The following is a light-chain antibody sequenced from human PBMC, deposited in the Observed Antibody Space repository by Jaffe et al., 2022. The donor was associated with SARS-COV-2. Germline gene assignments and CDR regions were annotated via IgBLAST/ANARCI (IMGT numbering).Light chain of an antibody. Sequence: QSVLTQPPSASGTPGQRVTISCSGSSSNIGSNAVNWYQQLPGTAPKLLIYSNNQRPSGVPDRFSGSKSGTSASLAINGLQSEDEADYYCAAWDDSLNALVFGGGTKLSVL. J-gene: IGLJ3*02. V-gene: IGLV1-44*01. CDR2: SNN. CDR3: AAWDDSLNALV. CDR1: SSNIGSNA.